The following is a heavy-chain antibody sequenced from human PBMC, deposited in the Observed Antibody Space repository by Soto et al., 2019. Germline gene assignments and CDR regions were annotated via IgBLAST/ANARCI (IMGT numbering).Heavy chain of an antibody. CDR3: ARGRFRRTMVRGGARDYGMDV. J-gene: IGHJ6*02. D-gene: IGHD3-10*01. CDR2: MNPNSGNT. CDR1: GYTFTSYD. Sequence: QVQLVQSGAEVKKPGASVKVSCKASGYTFTSYDINWVRQATGQGLEWMGWMNPNSGNTGYAQKFQGRVTMTRNTSISTAYMELSSLRSEETAVYYCARGRFRRTMVRGGARDYGMDVWGQGTTVTVSS. V-gene: IGHV1-8*01.